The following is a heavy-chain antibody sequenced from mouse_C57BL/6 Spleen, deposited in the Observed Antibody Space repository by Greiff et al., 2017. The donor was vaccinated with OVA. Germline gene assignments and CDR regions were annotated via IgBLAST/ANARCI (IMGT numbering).Heavy chain of an antibody. V-gene: IGHV5-9*01. CDR2: ISGGGGNT. D-gene: IGHD2-1*01. CDR1: GFTFSSYT. CDR3: ARSYGNYLSYFDY. Sequence: EVQLVESGGGLVKPGGSLKLSCAASGFTFSSYTMSWVRQTPEKRLEWVATISGGGGNTYYPDSVKGRFTISRDNAKNTLYLQMSSLRSEDTALYYCARSYGNYLSYFDYWGQGTTLTVSS. J-gene: IGHJ2*01.